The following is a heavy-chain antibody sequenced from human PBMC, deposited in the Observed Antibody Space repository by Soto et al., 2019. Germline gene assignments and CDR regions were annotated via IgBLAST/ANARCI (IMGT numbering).Heavy chain of an antibody. Sequence: SETLSLTCTVSCGSISSGDYYWSWIRQPPGKGLEWIGYIYYSGSTYYNPSLKSRVTISVDTSKNQFSLRLSAVTAADTAVYFCARGSFSSSSSWFDPWGQGTLVTVSS. CDR2: IYYSGST. CDR3: ARGSFSSSSSWFDP. V-gene: IGHV4-30-4*01. CDR1: CGSISSGDYY. J-gene: IGHJ5*02. D-gene: IGHD6-6*01.